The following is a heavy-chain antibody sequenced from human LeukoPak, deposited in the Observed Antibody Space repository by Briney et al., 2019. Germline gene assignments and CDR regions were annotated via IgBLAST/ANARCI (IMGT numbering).Heavy chain of an antibody. V-gene: IGHV1-46*01. CDR2: INPSGGST. D-gene: IGHD1-26*01. CDR3: ARVDPSGYFDY. CDR1: GYTFTSYY. J-gene: IGHJ4*02. Sequence: ASVKVSCKASGYTFTSYYMHWVRQAPGQGLEWMGIINPSGGSTSYAQKFQGRVTMTRDTSTSTAYMELSSLRSEDTAVYYCARVDPSGYFDYWGQGTLVTVSS.